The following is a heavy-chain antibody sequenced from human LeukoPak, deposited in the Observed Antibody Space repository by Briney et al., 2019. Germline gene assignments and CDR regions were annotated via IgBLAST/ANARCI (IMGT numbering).Heavy chain of an antibody. CDR2: INPSGGDT. D-gene: IGHD3-16*01. CDR3: TKTFYEQMPHFDY. CDR1: GHIFSSYY. Sequence: ASVKVSCKASGHIFSSYYMLWVRQSPGQGLEWWGIINPSGGDTTYAQKFQGRLSISRDISTSTVYIELSSLRSEDPAVYHCTKTFYEQMPHFDYGGQGTLVTVS. V-gene: IGHV1-46*01. J-gene: IGHJ4*02.